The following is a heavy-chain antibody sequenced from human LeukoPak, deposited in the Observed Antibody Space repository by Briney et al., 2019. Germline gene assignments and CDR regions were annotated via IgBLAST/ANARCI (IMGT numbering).Heavy chain of an antibody. J-gene: IGHJ6*02. D-gene: IGHD7-27*01. CDR2: IYYSGNT. CDR1: GGSISSFY. Sequence: PSETLSLTCTVSGGSISSFYWSWIRQPPGKGLEWIGFIYYSGNTNYNPSLMSRVSISVDTSKNQFSVKLSSVTAADTAVYFCARTGKNWETGYGMDVWGQGTTVTVSS. CDR3: ARTGKNWETGYGMDV. V-gene: IGHV4-59*01.